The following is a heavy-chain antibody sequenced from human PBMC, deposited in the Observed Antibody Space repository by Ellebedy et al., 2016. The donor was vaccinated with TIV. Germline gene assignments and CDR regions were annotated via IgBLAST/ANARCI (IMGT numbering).Heavy chain of an antibody. CDR3: AKRVTMVREVITYYHYAMDV. CDR1: GFTFSSYA. CDR2: LSGSGGSP. D-gene: IGHD3-10*01. Sequence: GESLKISCVASGFTFSSYAMSWVRQAPGKGLEWVSSLSGSGGSPYYADSVKGRFTISRDNSKNTLYLQMNSLRAEDTAVYYCAKRVTMVREVITYYHYAMDVWGQGTTVTVSS. J-gene: IGHJ6*02. V-gene: IGHV3-23*01.